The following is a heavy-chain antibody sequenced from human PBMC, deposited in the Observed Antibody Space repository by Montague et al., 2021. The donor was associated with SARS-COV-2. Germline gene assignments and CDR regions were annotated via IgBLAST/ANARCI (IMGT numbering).Heavy chain of an antibody. D-gene: IGHD3-10*01. CDR1: GFTFSSYA. Sequence: SLRLSCAASGFTFSSYAMHWVRQAPGKGLEWVAVISYDESNKYYADSVKGRFTISRDNSKNTLYLQMNSLRAEDTAVYYCARVKGSGSYSYAFDIWGQGTMVTVSS. J-gene: IGHJ3*02. CDR2: ISYDESNK. V-gene: IGHV3-30*04. CDR3: ARVKGSGSYSYAFDI.